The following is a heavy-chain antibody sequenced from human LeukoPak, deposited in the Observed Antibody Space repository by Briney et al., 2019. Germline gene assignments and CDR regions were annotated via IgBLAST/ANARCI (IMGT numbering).Heavy chain of an antibody. CDR1: GFTFSDYY. CDR3: TRYSHTSGWY. CDR2: IASKTDGGTT. Sequence: GGSLRLSCAASGFTFSDYYMSWIRQAPGKGLEWVGRIASKTDGGTTDYAAPVKGRFTISRDDSKSTLYLQINSLKTEDTAVYYCTRYSHTSGWYWGQGTLVTVSS. V-gene: IGHV3-15*04. J-gene: IGHJ4*02. D-gene: IGHD6-19*01.